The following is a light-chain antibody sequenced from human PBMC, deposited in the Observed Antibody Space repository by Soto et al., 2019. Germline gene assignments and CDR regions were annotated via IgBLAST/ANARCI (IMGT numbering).Light chain of an antibody. CDR2: TAS. J-gene: IGKJ5*01. CDR1: QSIGTY. CDR3: QQSHDTPRT. V-gene: IGKV1-39*01. Sequence: IEISQSPSSLSASIGDRVTITFRASQSIGTYLNWYQHKPGKGPKLLIYTASTLYSGVPSRFSGSGSGTDFTLTISSLQPEDFATYYCQQSHDTPRTFGQGTRVEIK.